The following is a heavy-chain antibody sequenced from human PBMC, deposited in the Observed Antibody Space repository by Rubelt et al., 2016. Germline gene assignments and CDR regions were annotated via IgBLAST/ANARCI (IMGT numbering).Heavy chain of an antibody. CDR2: IYHSGST. D-gene: IGHD3-10*01. J-gene: IGHJ3*02. Sequence: QVQLQESGPGLVKPSETLSLTCTVSGYSISSGYYWGWIRQPPGKGLEWIGSIYHSGSTYYNPSLKSRVTISVETSKNQFSLKLTSVTAADTAVYYCARQGRGISAAFDIWGHGTMVTVSS. CDR1: GYSISSGYY. V-gene: IGHV4-38-2*02. CDR3: ARQGRGISAAFDI.